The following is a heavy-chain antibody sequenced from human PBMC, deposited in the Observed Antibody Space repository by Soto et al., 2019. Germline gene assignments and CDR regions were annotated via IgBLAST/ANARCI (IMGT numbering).Heavy chain of an antibody. CDR2: ISGSGGST. CDR3: AKVSYYDYIWGSYRIIGELDY. Sequence: PGGSLRLSCAASGFTFSSYAMSWVRQAPGKGLEWVSAISGSGGSTYYADSVKGRFTISRDNSKNTLYLQMNSLRAEDTAVYYCAKVSYYDYIWGSYRIIGELDYWGQGTLVTVSS. D-gene: IGHD3-16*02. CDR1: GFTFSSYA. J-gene: IGHJ4*02. V-gene: IGHV3-23*01.